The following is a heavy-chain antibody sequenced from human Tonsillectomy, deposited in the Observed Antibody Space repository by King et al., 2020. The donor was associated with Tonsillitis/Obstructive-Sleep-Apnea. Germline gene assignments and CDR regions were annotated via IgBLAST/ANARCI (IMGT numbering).Heavy chain of an antibody. CDR2: IKSKTDGGTT. CDR3: ISPSDGEQRTSVS. CDR1: GFPFNDAW. Sequence: QLVQSGGGLVEPGGSLRLSCAGSGFPFNDAWMNWVRQAPGKGLEWVGLIKSKTDGGTTDYAAPVTGRFTISRDDSRNTLFLQMNGLKTEDTAVYYCISPSDGEQRTSVSWGQGTLVTVSS. V-gene: IGHV3-15*07. J-gene: IGHJ5*02. D-gene: IGHD1/OR15-1a*01.